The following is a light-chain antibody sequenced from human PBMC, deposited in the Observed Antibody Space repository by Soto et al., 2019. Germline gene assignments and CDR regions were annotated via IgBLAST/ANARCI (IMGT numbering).Light chain of an antibody. CDR3: HQYYSSPTCT. J-gene: IGKJ1*01. CDR2: WAS. Sequence: DIVMTQSQDSLAVSLGERATINCKSSQSIFYSSNNTNYLAWYQQRPGQPPRLLIYWASTRESGVPDRFSGSGSGTDFALTISSLQAEDVAVYYCHQYYSSPTCTFGQGTKVEIK. CDR1: QSIFYSSNNTNY. V-gene: IGKV4-1*01.